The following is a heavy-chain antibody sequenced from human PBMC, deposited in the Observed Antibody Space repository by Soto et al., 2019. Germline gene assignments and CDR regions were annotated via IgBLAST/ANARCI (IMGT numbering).Heavy chain of an antibody. CDR2: IGFDGNND. CDR3: AREIGYSSTWPSY. CDR1: GFSLSSYG. D-gene: IGHD6-13*01. V-gene: IGHV3-33*01. J-gene: IGHJ4*02. Sequence: QVQLVESGGGVVQPGRSLRLSCAASGFSLSSYGMHWVRQAPGKGLAWVAVIGFDGNNDYYADSVKGRFTVSRDNSRNTLVLQMNSLRGEDTAVYYCAREIGYSSTWPSYWGQGPLVTVSS.